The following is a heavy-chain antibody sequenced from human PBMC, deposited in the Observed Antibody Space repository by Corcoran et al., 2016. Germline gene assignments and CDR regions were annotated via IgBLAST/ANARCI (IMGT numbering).Heavy chain of an antibody. CDR2: IWYDGSKE. CDR1: GFTFSSFS. CDR3: ASSYCTSTSCYSAPFDY. Sequence: QVQLVESGGGVVQPGRSLRLSCAASGFTFSSFSMHWVRQAPGKGLEWVAVIWYDGSKEYYADSLKGRFTISRDNSKNTLYLQMNSLRAEDTAVYYCASSYCTSTSCYSAPFDYWGQGTLVTVSS. J-gene: IGHJ4*02. V-gene: IGHV3-33*01. D-gene: IGHD2-2*01.